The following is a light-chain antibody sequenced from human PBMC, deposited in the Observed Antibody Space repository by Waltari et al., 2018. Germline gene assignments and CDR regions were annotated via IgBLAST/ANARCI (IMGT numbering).Light chain of an antibody. CDR1: SLRSYY. Sequence: SSELTQDPTVSVAMVQTVRITCQGDSLRSYYASLYQQRPGQAPILVVSGNNNRPSGVPDRFSGSSSDNTAVLTITGAQAEDEASYYCHSRDASGVGGSFGGGTKLTVL. V-gene: IGLV3-19*01. J-gene: IGLJ2*01. CDR2: GNN. CDR3: HSRDASGVGGS.